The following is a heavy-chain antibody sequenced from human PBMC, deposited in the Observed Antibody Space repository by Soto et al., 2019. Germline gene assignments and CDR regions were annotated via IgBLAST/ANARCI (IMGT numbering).Heavy chain of an antibody. Sequence: SETLSLTCTVSGGSISSYYWSWIRQPPGKGLEWIGYIYYSGSTNHNPSLKSRVTISVDTSKNQFSLKLSSVTAADTAVYYCARGGYYDSSGYPWFDPWGQGTLVTVSS. V-gene: IGHV4-59*01. CDR3: ARGGYYDSSGYPWFDP. CDR2: IYYSGST. CDR1: GGSISSYY. J-gene: IGHJ5*02. D-gene: IGHD3-22*01.